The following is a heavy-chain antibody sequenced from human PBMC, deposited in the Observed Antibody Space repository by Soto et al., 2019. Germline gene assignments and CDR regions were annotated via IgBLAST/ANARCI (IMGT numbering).Heavy chain of an antibody. Sequence: PSETLSLTCTVPGGSINSGGSYWTWIRHHPGKGLEWFGNIYYSGTTHYNPSLEGRVFISLDTSRNQFSLKVTSVTAADSAVYYSARGRGYIWQNYLDLWGLGILVTVYS. CDR1: GGSINSGGSY. V-gene: IGHV4-31*03. J-gene: IGHJ4*02. CDR3: ARGRGYIWQNYLDL. CDR2: IYYSGTT. D-gene: IGHD6-25*01.